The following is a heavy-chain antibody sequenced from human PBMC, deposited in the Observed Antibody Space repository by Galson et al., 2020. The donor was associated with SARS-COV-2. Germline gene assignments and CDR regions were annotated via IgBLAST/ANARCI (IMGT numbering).Heavy chain of an antibody. V-gene: IGHV3-21*01. CDR2: ISSSSSYI. D-gene: IGHD3-16*01. CDR1: GFTFSSYN. CDR3: ARDRIEVMGAFDI. J-gene: IGHJ3*02. Sequence: TGGSLRLSCAASGFTFSSYNMNWVRQAPGKGLEWVSSISSSSSYIYYADSVKGRFTISRDNAKNSLYLQMNSLRAEDTAVYYCARDRIEVMGAFDIWGQGTMVTVSS.